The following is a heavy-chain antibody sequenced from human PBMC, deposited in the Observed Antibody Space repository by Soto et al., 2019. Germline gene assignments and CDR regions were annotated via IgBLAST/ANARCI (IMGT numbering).Heavy chain of an antibody. CDR1: GFTFNRYA. Sequence: QLVESGGGLVQPGGYLRLSCSASGFTFNRYAMTWVRQAPGKGLEWVSGIGARGGDTKLADSVKGRFAISRDNSKNTVLLQIKSLRAEDTAMYFCAKGVCDTASCFPSDQWGQGTLVTVSS. D-gene: IGHD2-2*01. V-gene: IGHV3-23*04. CDR3: AKGVCDTASCFPSDQ. CDR2: IGARGGDT. J-gene: IGHJ4*02.